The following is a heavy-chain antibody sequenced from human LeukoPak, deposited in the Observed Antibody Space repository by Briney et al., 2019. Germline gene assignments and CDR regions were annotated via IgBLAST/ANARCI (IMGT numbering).Heavy chain of an antibody. Sequence: PSQTLSLTCTVSGGSLSSGGYYWSWIRQPAGKELEWIGRISASGSTNYNPSLASRVTMSVDTSKNQFSLKLTSVTAADTAVYYCAGRGQRYFRDWGQGTLVTVSS. V-gene: IGHV4-61*02. CDR1: GGSLSSGGYY. CDR3: AGRGQRYFRD. J-gene: IGHJ1*01. CDR2: ISASGST.